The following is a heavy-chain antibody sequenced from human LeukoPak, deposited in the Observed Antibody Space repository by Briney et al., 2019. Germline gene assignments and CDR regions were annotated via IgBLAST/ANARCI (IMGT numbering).Heavy chain of an antibody. CDR3: AVVDIVVVPAVDY. CDR1: GYTFTGYY. D-gene: IGHD2-2*01. Sequence: ASVKVSCKASGYTFTGYYMHWVRQAPGQGLEWMGWINPNSGGTNYAQKFRGRVTMTRDTSISTAYMEPSRLRSDDTAVYYCAVVDIVVVPAVDYWGQGTLVTVSS. J-gene: IGHJ4*02. CDR2: INPNSGGT. V-gene: IGHV1-2*02.